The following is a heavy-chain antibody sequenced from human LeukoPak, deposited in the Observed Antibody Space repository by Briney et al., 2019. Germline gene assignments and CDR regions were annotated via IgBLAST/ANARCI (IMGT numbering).Heavy chain of an antibody. J-gene: IGHJ6*03. V-gene: IGHV1-2*02. Sequence: ASVKVSSKASGYTFTGYYMHWVRQAPGQGLEWMGWINPNSGGTNYAQKFQGRVTMTRDTSISTAYMELSRLRSDDTAVYYCARVASLSSRPRYYMDVWGKGTTVTVSS. CDR3: ARVASLSSRPRYYMDV. CDR1: GYTFTGYY. CDR2: INPNSGGT. D-gene: IGHD2-2*01.